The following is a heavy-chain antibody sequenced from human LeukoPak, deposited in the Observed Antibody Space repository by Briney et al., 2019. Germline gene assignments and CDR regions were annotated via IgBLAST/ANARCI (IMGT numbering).Heavy chain of an antibody. Sequence: ASVKVSCKASGGTFISYAISWVRQAPGQGLEWMGGIIPIFGTANYAQKFQGRVTITADESTSTAYMELSSLRSEDTAVYYCAAENDSSGYYYFGYYFDYWGQGTLVTVSS. D-gene: IGHD3-22*01. CDR2: IIPIFGTA. CDR3: AAENDSSGYYYFGYYFDY. V-gene: IGHV1-69*13. J-gene: IGHJ4*02. CDR1: GGTFISYA.